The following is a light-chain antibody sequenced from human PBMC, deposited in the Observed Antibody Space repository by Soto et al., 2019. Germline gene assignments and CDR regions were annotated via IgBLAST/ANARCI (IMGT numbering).Light chain of an antibody. CDR1: SPHIGTNT. J-gene: IGLJ1*01. CDR2: ADV. Sequence: QSVLTQPPSASGTPGQRVTISCSGGSPHIGTNTVNWYQHLPGTAPKLLIFADVQRPSGVPDRFSGSKSGTSASLAISGLQSEDEADYYCGAWDDSLNGYVFGTGTKVTVL. CDR3: GAWDDSLNGYV. V-gene: IGLV1-44*01.